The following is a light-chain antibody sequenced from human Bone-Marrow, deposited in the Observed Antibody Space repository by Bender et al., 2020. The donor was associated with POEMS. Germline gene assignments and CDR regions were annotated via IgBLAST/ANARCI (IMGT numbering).Light chain of an antibody. V-gene: IGLV1-44*01. CDR3: AVWDDSLNGWV. J-gene: IGLJ3*02. CDR2: SSH. CDR1: SSNVGGNY. Sequence: QSVLTQPPSASGTPGQRVTISCSGSSSNVGGNYVYWYQHLPGTAPKLLIYSSHRRPSEVPDRFSGSRSGTSASLAISGLQSEDEADYYCAVWDDSLNGWVFGGGTKLTVL.